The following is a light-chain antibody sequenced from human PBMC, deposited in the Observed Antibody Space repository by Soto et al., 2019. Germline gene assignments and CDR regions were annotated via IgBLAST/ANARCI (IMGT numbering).Light chain of an antibody. V-gene: IGKV1-39*01. CDR1: QSISSY. CDR2: AAS. Sequence: DIQMTQSPSFLSASVGDRVTITCRASQSISSYLNWYQQKPGKAPNLLIYAASSLQSGVPSRFSGSGSGTDFTLTISSLQPEDFATYYCQQSYNTRTFGQGTKVEIK. CDR3: QQSYNTRT. J-gene: IGKJ1*01.